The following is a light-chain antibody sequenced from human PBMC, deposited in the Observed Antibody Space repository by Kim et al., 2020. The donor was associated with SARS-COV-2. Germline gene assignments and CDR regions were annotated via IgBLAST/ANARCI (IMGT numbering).Light chain of an antibody. V-gene: IGLV3-19*01. CDR2: GKN. CDR1: SLRSYY. J-gene: IGLJ2*01. CDR3: NSRDSSGNVV. Sequence: VGLVQTVRITCQGDSLRSYYASWYQQKPGQAPVLVIYGKNNRPSGIPDRFSGSSSGNTASLTITGAQAEDEADYYCNSRDSSGNVVFGGGTQLTVL.